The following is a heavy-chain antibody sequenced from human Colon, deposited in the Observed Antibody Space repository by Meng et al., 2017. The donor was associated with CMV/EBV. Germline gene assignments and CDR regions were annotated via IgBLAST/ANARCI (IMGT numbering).Heavy chain of an antibody. CDR3: ARHSLTILTD. Sequence: ITLKASGPALVKPTQTPPLTCTFSGFSLTTTGAGVAWVRQPPGKAPELLALIHWDDDKRYSPSLKNRLNITKDTSKNQVVFSMTDLDPADTGTFYCARHSLTILTDWGQGALVTVSS. D-gene: IGHD2-8*02. CDR2: IHWDDDK. J-gene: IGHJ4*02. V-gene: IGHV2-5*02. CDR1: GFSLTTTGAG.